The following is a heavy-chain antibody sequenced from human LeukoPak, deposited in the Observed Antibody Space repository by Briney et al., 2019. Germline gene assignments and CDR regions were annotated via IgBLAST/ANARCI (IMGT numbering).Heavy chain of an antibody. V-gene: IGHV3-9*01. CDR3: AKDGKVVAYYYYYYRDV. Sequence: GGSLRLSCAASGFSFDDYAMHWVRQAPGKGLEWVSGISWNSGSVGYADSVKGRFTISRDNAKNSLYLQMNSLRAEDTALYYCAKDGKVVAYYYYYYRDVWGKGTTVTVSS. CDR1: GFSFDDYA. D-gene: IGHD2-15*01. CDR2: ISWNSGSV. J-gene: IGHJ6*03.